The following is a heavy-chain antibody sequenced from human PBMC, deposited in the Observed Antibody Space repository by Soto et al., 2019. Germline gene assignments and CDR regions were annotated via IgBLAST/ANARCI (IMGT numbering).Heavy chain of an antibody. J-gene: IGHJ4*02. CDR1: GFTFSSYW. Sequence: PGGSLRLSCAASGFTFSSYWVNWVRQAPGKGLEWVASIKQDGSEKSYADSVKGRFTISRDNAKNSLYLQMNSLRAEDTAVYYCARDGVVAGLYFDYWGQGTLVTVS. D-gene: IGHD6-19*01. CDR3: ARDGVVAGLYFDY. V-gene: IGHV3-7*01. CDR2: IKQDGSEK.